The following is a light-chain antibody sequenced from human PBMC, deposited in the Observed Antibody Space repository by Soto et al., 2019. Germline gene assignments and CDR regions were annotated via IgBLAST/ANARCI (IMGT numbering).Light chain of an antibody. V-gene: IGKV2-28*01. J-gene: IGKJ5*01. CDR1: QSLLHSNGYNY. CDR2: LGS. Sequence: DIVMTQSPLSLPVTPGEPASISCSSSQSLLHSNGYNYLDWYLQKPGQSPQLLIYLGSDRASGVPDRFSGSGSGTVFTLKISRVEAEDVGVYYCMQALQTPRTFGQGTRLEIK. CDR3: MQALQTPRT.